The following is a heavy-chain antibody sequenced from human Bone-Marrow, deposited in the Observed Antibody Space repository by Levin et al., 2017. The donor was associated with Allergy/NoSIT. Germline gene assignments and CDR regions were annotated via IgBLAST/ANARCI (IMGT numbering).Heavy chain of an antibody. CDR2: LNSDGTST. CDR3: ARAGCCSSTNCYLDQ. V-gene: IGHV3-74*01. Sequence: GESLKISCAASGFTFSRYWMHWVRQAPGEGLVWLSRLNSDGTSTIYADSVKGRFTISRDNAKNTLYLQMNSLTAEDTAVYYCARAGCCSSTNCYLDQWGQGTLVTVSS. D-gene: IGHD2-2*01. J-gene: IGHJ4*02. CDR1: GFTFSRYW.